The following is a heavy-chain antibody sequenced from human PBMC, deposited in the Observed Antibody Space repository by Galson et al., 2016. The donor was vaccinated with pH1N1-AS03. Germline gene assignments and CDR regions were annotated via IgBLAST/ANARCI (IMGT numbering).Heavy chain of an antibody. D-gene: IGHD1-1*01. CDR2: VNTRGDTI. J-gene: IGHJ3*01. CDR1: GFTFRSNG. Sequence: SLRLSCAASGFTFRSNGMSWVRQARGKGLEWVAFVNTRGDTIHYADSLKGRFTISRDNAKNGLYLQMNSLRAEDSGLYYCVRNWLTNSFDFWGQGTLVTVSS. CDR3: VRNWLTNSFDF. V-gene: IGHV3-48*03.